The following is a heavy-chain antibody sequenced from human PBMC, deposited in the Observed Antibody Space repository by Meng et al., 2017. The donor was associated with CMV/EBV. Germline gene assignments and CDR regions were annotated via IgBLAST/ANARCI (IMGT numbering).Heavy chain of an antibody. D-gene: IGHD5-24*01. V-gene: IGHV3-20*03. Sequence: ASGFTFDDYGRSWVRQAPGKGLEWVSGINWNGGSTGYADSVKGRFTISRDNAKNSLYLQMNSLRAEDTALYYCARVHGYPHLYYFDYWGQGTLVTVSS. CDR3: ARVHGYPHLYYFDY. CDR1: GFTFDDYG. CDR2: INWNGGST. J-gene: IGHJ4*02.